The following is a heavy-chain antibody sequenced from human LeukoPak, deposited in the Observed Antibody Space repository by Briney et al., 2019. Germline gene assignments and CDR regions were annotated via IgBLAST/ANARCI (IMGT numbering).Heavy chain of an antibody. J-gene: IGHJ6*03. Sequence: HPGGSLRVSCAASGFTVSSNYMSWVRQAPGKGLEWVSVIYSGGSTYYADSVKGRFTISRDNSKNTLCLQMNSLRAEDTAVYYCARDSGSSGNGAYYMDVWGKGTTVTVSS. D-gene: IGHD1-26*01. V-gene: IGHV3-66*01. CDR3: ARDSGSSGNGAYYMDV. CDR1: GFTVSSNY. CDR2: IYSGGST.